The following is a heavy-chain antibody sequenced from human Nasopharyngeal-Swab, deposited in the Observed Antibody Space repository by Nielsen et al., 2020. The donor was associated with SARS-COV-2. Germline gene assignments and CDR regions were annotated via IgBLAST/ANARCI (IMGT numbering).Heavy chain of an antibody. CDR1: GFIFSNYG. Sequence: GGSLRLSCTASGFIFSNYGMHWVRQAPGKGLEWVAVISYDGINKYNADSVKGRFTISRDNAKNSFSLQMNSLRAEDTAVYYCARDGLDYDFWSAYFMDVWGQGTTVTVSS. D-gene: IGHD3-3*01. CDR2: ISYDGINK. J-gene: IGHJ6*02. V-gene: IGHV3-30*03. CDR3: ARDGLDYDFWSAYFMDV.